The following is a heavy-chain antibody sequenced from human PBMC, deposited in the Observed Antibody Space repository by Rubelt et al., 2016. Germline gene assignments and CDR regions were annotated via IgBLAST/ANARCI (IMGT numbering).Heavy chain of an antibody. J-gene: IGHJ6*02. V-gene: IGHV3-48*04. Sequence: VRQAPGKGLEWVSYISSSSSTIYYADSVKGRFTISRDNAKNSLYLQMNSLRAEDTAVYYCARESSSWYRYYYYYGMDVWGQGTTVTVSS. D-gene: IGHD6-13*01. CDR2: ISSSSSTI. CDR3: ARESSSWYRYYYYYGMDV.